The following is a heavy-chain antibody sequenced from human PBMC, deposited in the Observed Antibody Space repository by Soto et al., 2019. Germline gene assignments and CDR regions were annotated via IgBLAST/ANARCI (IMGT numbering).Heavy chain of an antibody. CDR2: ISPYNGNT. D-gene: IGHD1-7*01. CDR3: ARDRRYNWNYGWFDP. Sequence: ASVKVSCKASGYTFTSYGISWVRQAPGQGLEWMGWISPYNGNTNYAQNLQGRVTMTTDTSASTAYMELRGLRSDDTAVYYCARDRRYNWNYGWFDPWGQGTLVTVSS. CDR1: GYTFTSYG. V-gene: IGHV1-18*01. J-gene: IGHJ5*02.